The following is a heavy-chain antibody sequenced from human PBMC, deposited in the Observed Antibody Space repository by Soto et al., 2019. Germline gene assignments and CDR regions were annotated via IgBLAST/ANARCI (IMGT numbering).Heavy chain of an antibody. V-gene: IGHV3-48*01. D-gene: IGHD1-26*01. CDR2: ISSSSSTI. CDR3: ARKLVNNYCMDV. Sequence: GGSLRLSCAASGFTFSSYSMNWVRQAPGKGLEWVSYISSSSSTIYYADSVKGRFTISRDNAKNSLYLQMNSLRAEDTAVYHFARKLVNNYCMDVWGKGTTVTVSS. CDR1: GFTFSSYS. J-gene: IGHJ6*03.